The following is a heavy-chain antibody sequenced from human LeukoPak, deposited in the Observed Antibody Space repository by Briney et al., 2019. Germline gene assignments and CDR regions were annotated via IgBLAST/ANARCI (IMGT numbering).Heavy chain of an antibody. Sequence: SETLSLTCAVSGYSISSGYYWGWIRRPPGKGLEWIGSIYHSGSTYYNPSLKSRVTISVDTSKNQFSLKLSSVTAADTAVYYCARDRRWDTVVVVAADSNNWFCPWGQGTLVTVSS. CDR2: IYHSGST. J-gene: IGHJ5*02. CDR1: GYSISSGYY. D-gene: IGHD2-15*01. CDR3: ARDRRWDTVVVVAADSNNWFCP. V-gene: IGHV4-38-2*02.